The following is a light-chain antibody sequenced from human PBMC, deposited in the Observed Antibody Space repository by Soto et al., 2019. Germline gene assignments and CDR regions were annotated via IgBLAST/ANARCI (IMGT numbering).Light chain of an antibody. CDR3: ASWDASLNGWV. CDR1: HSDIGAGYG. J-gene: IGLJ3*02. Sequence: QSVLTQPPSVTGAPGQRVTISCTGSHSDIGAGYGVHWYQQLPGTAPKLLIHRSNQRPSGVPGRFSGSKSGTSASLAISGLQPEDEADYHCASWDASLNGWVFGGGTKLTVL. V-gene: IGLV1-40*01. CDR2: RSN.